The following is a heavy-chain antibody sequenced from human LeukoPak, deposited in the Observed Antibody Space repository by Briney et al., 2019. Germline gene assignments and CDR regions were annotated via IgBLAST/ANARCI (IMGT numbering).Heavy chain of an antibody. Sequence: GGSLRLSCAASGFSLSNYWMNWVRQAPGKGLEWVANIKQDGSEKNYVDSVKGRLSISRDNAKNSLILQMNSLRDEDTAVYYCARGVWAPFDSWGQGTLVSVSS. D-gene: IGHD7-27*01. CDR3: ARGVWAPFDS. CDR1: GFSLSNYW. J-gene: IGHJ4*02. CDR2: IKQDGSEK. V-gene: IGHV3-7*01.